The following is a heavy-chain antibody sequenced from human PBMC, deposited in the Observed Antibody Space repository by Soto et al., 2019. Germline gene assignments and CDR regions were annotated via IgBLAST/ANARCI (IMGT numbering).Heavy chain of an antibody. CDR2: IYYSGST. D-gene: IGHD3-22*01. CDR3: ASGINYYDSSGYYAWGAFDI. Sequence: VSGGSISSGGYYWSWIRQHPGKGLEWIGYIYYSGSTYYNPSLKSRVTISVDTSKNQFSLKLSSVTAADTAVYYCASGINYYDSSGYYAWGAFDIWGQGTMVTVSS. V-gene: IGHV4-31*02. J-gene: IGHJ3*02. CDR1: GGSISSGGYY.